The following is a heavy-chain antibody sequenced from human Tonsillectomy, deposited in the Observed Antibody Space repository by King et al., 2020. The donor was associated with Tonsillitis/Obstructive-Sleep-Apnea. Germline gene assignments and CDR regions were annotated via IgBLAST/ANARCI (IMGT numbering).Heavy chain of an antibody. CDR3: ARDPSQGYYYMDV. CDR1: GFTFSSYA. V-gene: IGHV3-30*01. D-gene: IGHD6-6*01. Sequence: VKLVESGGGVVQPGRSLRLSCAASGFTFSSYAMHWVRQAPGKGLEWVAVISYDGSNKYYADSVKGRFTISRDNSKNTLYLQMNSLRAEDTAVYYCARDPSQGYYYMDVWGKGTTVTVSS. J-gene: IGHJ6*03. CDR2: ISYDGSNK.